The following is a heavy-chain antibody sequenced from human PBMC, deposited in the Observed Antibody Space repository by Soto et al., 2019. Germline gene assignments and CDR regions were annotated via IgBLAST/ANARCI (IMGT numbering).Heavy chain of an antibody. J-gene: IGHJ5*02. CDR1: GGSINSYY. D-gene: IGHD3-10*01. V-gene: IGHV4-4*07. CDR2: IYSTGAT. CDR3: AKAVGIRGVYNWFDP. Sequence: SETLSLTCTVSGGSINSYYWSWIRQSAGKGLEWIGRIYSTGATNYNPAPKSRVTMSVDTSKNQFSLRLTSVTAADTAVYYCAKAVGIRGVYNWFDPWGRGILVTVSS.